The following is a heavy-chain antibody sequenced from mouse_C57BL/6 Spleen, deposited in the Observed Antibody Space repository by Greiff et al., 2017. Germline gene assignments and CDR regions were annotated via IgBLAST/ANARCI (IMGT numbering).Heavy chain of an antibody. V-gene: IGHV3-6*01. D-gene: IGHD2-4*01. Sequence: ESGPGLVKPSQSLSLTCSVTGYSITSGYYWNWIRQFPGNKLEWMGYISYDGSNNYNPSLKNRISITRDTSKNQFFLKLNSVTTEDTATYYCARAGYDYDEFYAMDYWGQGTSVTVSS. CDR3: ARAGYDYDEFYAMDY. J-gene: IGHJ4*01. CDR1: GYSITSGYY. CDR2: ISYDGSN.